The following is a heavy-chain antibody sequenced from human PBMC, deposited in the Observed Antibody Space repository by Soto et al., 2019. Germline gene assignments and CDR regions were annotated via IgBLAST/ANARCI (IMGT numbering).Heavy chain of an antibody. V-gene: IGHV4-59*01. D-gene: IGHD2-15*01. CDR3: ARVEGSRGWY. CDR2: VHDSGRS. Sequence: QVQLQESGPGLVKPSETLSLTCTVSSDTITNYYWTWSRQSPGKGLEWIGYVHDSGRSNYNPSLKSRVKLQVDTHKKHFSLNVGSVPAADTAVCYCARVEGSRGWYWGQGTLVTVSS. CDR1: SDTITNYY. J-gene: IGHJ4*02.